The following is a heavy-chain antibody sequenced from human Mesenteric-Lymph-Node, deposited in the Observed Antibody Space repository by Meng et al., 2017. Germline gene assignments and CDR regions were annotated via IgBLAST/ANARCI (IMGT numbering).Heavy chain of an antibody. CDR1: GGSISGKH. V-gene: IGHV4-59*01. J-gene: IGHJ4*02. CDR2: IYYTGST. D-gene: IGHD6-19*01. Sequence: SETLSLTCSVSGGSISGKHWSWIRQPPGKGLEWIAYIYYTGSTNYNPSLESRVTISVDSSKNQFSLKLSSVIATDTAVYYCARLTAVAGTADYFDYWGQGTLVTVSS. CDR3: ARLTAVAGTADYFDY.